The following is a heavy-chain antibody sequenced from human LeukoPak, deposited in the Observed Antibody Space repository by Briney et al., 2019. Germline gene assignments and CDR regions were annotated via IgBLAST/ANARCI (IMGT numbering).Heavy chain of an antibody. Sequence: SVKVSCKASGGTFSSYAISWVRQAPGQGLEWMGGIIPIFGTANYAQKFQGRVTITADKSTSTAYMELSSLRSEDTAVYYCARDRSSSYGRKGYYFDYWGQGTLVTVSS. CDR3: ARDRSSSYGRKGYYFDY. V-gene: IGHV1-69*06. CDR1: GGTFSSYA. D-gene: IGHD5-18*01. J-gene: IGHJ4*02. CDR2: IIPIFGTA.